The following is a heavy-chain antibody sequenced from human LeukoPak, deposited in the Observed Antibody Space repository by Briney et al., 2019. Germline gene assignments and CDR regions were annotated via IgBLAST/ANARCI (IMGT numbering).Heavy chain of an antibody. CDR3: ARPRDYGFDY. V-gene: IGHV4-39*01. J-gene: IGHJ4*02. Sequence: SETLSLTCTVSGGSITNNNFYWSWIRQPPGKGLEWIGYIYYSGSTYYNPSLKSRVTISVDTSKNQFSLKLSSVTAADTAVYYCARPRDYGFDYWGQGTLVTVSS. CDR1: GGSITNNNFY. CDR2: IYYSGST. D-gene: IGHD4/OR15-4a*01.